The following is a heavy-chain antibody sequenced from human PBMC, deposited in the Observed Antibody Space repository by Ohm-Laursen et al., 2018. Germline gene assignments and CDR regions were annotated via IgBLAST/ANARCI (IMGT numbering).Heavy chain of an antibody. CDR1: GFTFSSYG. V-gene: IGHV3-48*03. D-gene: IGHD3-10*01. J-gene: IGHJ6*02. Sequence: SLRLSCAASGFTFSSYGMNWVRQAPGKGLEWVSKITSRDYTTYYADSVKGRFTISRDNAKNSLYLQMNSLRVEDTAVYYCARTFRDYYCYGMDVWGQGTTVTVSS. CDR2: ITSRDYTT. CDR3: ARTFRDYYCYGMDV.